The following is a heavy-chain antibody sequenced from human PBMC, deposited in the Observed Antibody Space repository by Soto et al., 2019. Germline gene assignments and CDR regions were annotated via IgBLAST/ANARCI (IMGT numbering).Heavy chain of an antibody. CDR2: IIPIFGTA. J-gene: IGHJ4*02. CDR1: GGTFSSYA. Sequence: ASVKVSCKASGGTFSSYAISWVRQAPGQGLEWMGGIIPIFGTANYAQKFQGRVTITADESTSTAYMELSSLRSEDTAVYYCARSEVRDIVVVPAAFDYRGQGTLVTVSS. V-gene: IGHV1-69*13. CDR3: ARSEVRDIVVVPAAFDY. D-gene: IGHD2-2*01.